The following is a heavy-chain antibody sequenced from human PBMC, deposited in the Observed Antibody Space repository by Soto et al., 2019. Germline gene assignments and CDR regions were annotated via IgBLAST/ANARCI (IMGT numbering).Heavy chain of an antibody. Sequence: SCAASGFTFSSYSMNWVRQAPGKGLEWVSSISSSSSYIYYADSVKGRFTISRDNAKNSLYLQMNSLRAEDTAVYYCAIDDRLYYGMDVWGQGTTVTVSS. V-gene: IGHV3-21*01. CDR1: GFTFSSYS. J-gene: IGHJ6*02. CDR2: ISSSSSYI. CDR3: AIDDRLYYGMDV.